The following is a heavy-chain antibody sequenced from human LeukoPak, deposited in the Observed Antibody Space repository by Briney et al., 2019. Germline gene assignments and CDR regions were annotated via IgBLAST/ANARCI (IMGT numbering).Heavy chain of an antibody. CDR1: GYTFTGYY. D-gene: IGHD3-10*01. Sequence: GASVKVSCKASGYTFTGYYMHWVRQAPGQGLEWMGWINPNSGGTNYAQKFQGWVTMTRDTSISTAYMELSRLRSDDTAVYYCARDVYYGSGSYYWDYWGQGTLVTASS. CDR3: ARDVYYGSGSYYWDY. J-gene: IGHJ4*02. V-gene: IGHV1-2*04. CDR2: INPNSGGT.